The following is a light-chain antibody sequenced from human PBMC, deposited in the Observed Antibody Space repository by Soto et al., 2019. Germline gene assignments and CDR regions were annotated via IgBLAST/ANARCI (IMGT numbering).Light chain of an antibody. J-gene: IGKJ2*01. Sequence: EIVLTQSPGTLSLSPGERATLSCRASQSVSSSYLAWYQHKPGQAPRILIYGASSKATGIPDRFSGSGSGTDFTLTISRLEPEDFAVYYWQQYGSSPHTFGQGTKLEI. V-gene: IGKV3-20*01. CDR3: QQYGSSPHT. CDR1: QSVSSSY. CDR2: GAS.